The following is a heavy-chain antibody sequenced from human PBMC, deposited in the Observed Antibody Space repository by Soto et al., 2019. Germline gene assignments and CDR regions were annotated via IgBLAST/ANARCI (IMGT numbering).Heavy chain of an antibody. CDR3: AKDRQGYYDTSGYDYYS. Sequence: EVQVVESGGGLVQPGGSLRLSCAASGFTFSSYAMSWVRQAPGKGLEWVSAISGSGANTYYSDSVRGRFTISRDNSKNALYRQMNSLRAEDTAVYYCAKDRQGYYDTSGYDYYSWGQGTRVTVSS. CDR2: ISGSGANT. CDR1: GFTFSSYA. D-gene: IGHD3-22*01. J-gene: IGHJ4*02. V-gene: IGHV3-23*04.